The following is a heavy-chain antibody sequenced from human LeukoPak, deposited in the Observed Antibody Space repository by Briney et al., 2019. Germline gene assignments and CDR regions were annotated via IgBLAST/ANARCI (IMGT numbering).Heavy chain of an antibody. D-gene: IGHD6-19*01. Sequence: GGSLRLSCAASGFTFSSYSMNWVRQAPGKGLEWVSSISSSSSYIYYADSVKGRFTISRDNAKNSLYLQMNSLRAEDTAVYYCARDRGSGWYRGDYWGQGTLVTVSS. J-gene: IGHJ4*02. CDR2: ISSSSSYI. V-gene: IGHV3-21*01. CDR1: GFTFSSYS. CDR3: ARDRGSGWYRGDY.